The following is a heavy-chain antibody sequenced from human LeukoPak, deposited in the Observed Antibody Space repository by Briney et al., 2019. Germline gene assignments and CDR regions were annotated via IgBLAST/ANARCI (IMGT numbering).Heavy chain of an antibody. CDR3: ARVSGSYDFDY. CDR2: IYYSGST. Sequence: SQTLSLTCTVSGGSIRSGDFYWSWIRQPPGKGLEWIGYIYYSGSTNYNPSLKSRVTISKDTSKNQFSLKLSSVTAVDTAVYYCARVSGSYDFDYWGQGTLVTVSS. CDR1: GGSIRSGDFY. V-gene: IGHV4-30-4*01. J-gene: IGHJ4*02. D-gene: IGHD1-26*01.